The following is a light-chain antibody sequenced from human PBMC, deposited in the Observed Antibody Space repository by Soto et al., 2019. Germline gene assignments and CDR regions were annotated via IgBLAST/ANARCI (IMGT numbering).Light chain of an antibody. CDR3: QQYGSSPPFT. CDR2: GAS. J-gene: IGKJ3*01. Sequence: IVLTQSPGTLSLSPGERATLSCRASQSVSSSHLAWYQQKPGQAPRLLIYGASSRATGIPDMFSGSGSGTDFTLTISRLEPEDFAVYYCQQYGSSPPFTFGPGTKVDIK. V-gene: IGKV3-20*01. CDR1: QSVSSSH.